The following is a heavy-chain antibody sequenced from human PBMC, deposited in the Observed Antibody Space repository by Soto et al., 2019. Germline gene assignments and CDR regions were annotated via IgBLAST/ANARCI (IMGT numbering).Heavy chain of an antibody. D-gene: IGHD2-8*02. Sequence: EVQLLESGGGLVQPGGSLRLSCAASGFTFSDYAIRWGRQAPGKGLELVSGAGGSDGTTYYADSLKGRLTISRDNSKKTLYLQMTSLSADDTAVYYCAKAPRPSTGETSDYFYMEVWGKGTTVTVSS. CDR2: AGGSDGTT. CDR3: AKAPRPSTGETSDYFYMEV. V-gene: IGHV3-23*01. CDR1: GFTFSDYA. J-gene: IGHJ6*03.